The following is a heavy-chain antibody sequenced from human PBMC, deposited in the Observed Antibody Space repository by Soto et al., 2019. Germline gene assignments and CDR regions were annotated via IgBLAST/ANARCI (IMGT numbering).Heavy chain of an antibody. CDR1: GFTFSSYG. Sequence: GGSLRLSCAASGFTFSSYGMHWVHQAPGKGLEWVAVISYDGSNKYYADSVKGRFTISRDNSKNTLYLQMNSLRAEDTAVYYCAKERGYYDSSGYLGFDYWGQGTLVTVSS. CDR2: ISYDGSNK. J-gene: IGHJ4*02. CDR3: AKERGYYDSSGYLGFDY. V-gene: IGHV3-30*18. D-gene: IGHD3-22*01.